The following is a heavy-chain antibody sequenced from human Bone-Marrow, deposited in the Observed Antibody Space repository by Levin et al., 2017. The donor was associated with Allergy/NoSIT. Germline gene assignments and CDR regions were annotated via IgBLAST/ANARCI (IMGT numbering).Heavy chain of an antibody. Sequence: GGSLRLSCAASGFTFTHYYMNWVRQAPGKGLEWVSHITTRSSAIYYADSVKGRFTISRDNAKNSLYLQMNSLRDEDTAVSYCAGGRPVGVVLPGRDVDYWGQGTLVTVSS. J-gene: IGHJ4*02. D-gene: IGHD2-2*01. V-gene: IGHV3-48*02. CDR1: GFTFTHYY. CDR2: ITTRSSAI. CDR3: AGGRPVGVVLPGRDVDY.